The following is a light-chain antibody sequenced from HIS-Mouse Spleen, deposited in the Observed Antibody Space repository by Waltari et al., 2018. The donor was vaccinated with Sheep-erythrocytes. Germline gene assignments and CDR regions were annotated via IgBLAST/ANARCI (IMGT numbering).Light chain of an antibody. Sequence: EIVLTQSPGTLSLSPGERATLPCSASQSVSSSYLAWYQQKPGQAPRLLIYGASSRATGIPDRFSGSGAGTDFTLTISRLEPEDFAVYYCQQYGSSPTFGQGTKLEIK. CDR3: QQYGSSPT. J-gene: IGKJ2*01. CDR1: QSVSSSY. V-gene: IGKV3-20*01. CDR2: GAS.